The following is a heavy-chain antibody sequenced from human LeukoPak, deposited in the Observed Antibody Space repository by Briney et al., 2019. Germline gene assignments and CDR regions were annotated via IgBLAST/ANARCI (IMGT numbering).Heavy chain of an antibody. CDR2: IYYSGST. V-gene: IGHV4-61*10. CDR3: ARGNYYYMDV. J-gene: IGHJ6*03. Sequence: SETLSLTCTVSGGSISSGSYYWSWIRQPAGKGLEWIGYIYYSGSTNYNPSLKSRVTISVDTSKNQFSLKLSSVTAADTAVYYCARGNYYYMDVWGKGTTVTVSS. CDR1: GGSISSGSYY.